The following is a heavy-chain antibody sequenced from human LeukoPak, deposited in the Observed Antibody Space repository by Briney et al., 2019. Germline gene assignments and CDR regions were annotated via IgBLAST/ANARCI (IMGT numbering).Heavy chain of an antibody. CDR3: AKYRTRDAPPRNFDY. J-gene: IGHJ4*02. CDR1: GFTFSSYA. V-gene: IGHV3-23*01. D-gene: IGHD5-24*01. CDR2: IGSDSGGI. Sequence: GGSLRLSCAASGFTFSSYAMSWVRQAPGKGLEWVSVIGSDSGGIHYADSVKGRFTISRDNSKNTLYLQMNSLRADDTAIYYCAKYRTRDAPPRNFDYWGQGTLVTVSS.